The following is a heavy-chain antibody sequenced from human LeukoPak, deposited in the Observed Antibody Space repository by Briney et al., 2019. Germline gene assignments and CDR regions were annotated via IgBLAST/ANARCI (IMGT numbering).Heavy chain of an antibody. CDR2: IYHSGST. CDR3: ARRPPYDILTGTPFDY. CDR1: GYSISSGYY. Sequence: SETLSRTCAVSGYSISSGYYWGWIRQPPGKGLEWIGSIYHSGSTYYNPSLKSRVTISVDTSKNQFSLKLSSVTAADTAVYYCARRPPYDILTGTPFDYWGQGTLVTVSS. J-gene: IGHJ4*02. V-gene: IGHV4-38-2*01. D-gene: IGHD3-9*01.